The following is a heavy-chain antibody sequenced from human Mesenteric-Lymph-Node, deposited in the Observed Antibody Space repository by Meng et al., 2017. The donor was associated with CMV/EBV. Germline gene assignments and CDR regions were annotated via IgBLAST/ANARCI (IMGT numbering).Heavy chain of an antibody. Sequence: GESLKISCAASGFTFSSYGMHWVRRSPGKGLEWVAFIRYDGGNKYHADSVKGRFTISRDNSKNTLYLQMSSLRAEDTAVYYCARELPTVGATDCWGQGTLVTVSS. J-gene: IGHJ4*02. CDR2: IRYDGGNK. V-gene: IGHV3-30*02. CDR1: GFTFSSYG. D-gene: IGHD1-26*01. CDR3: ARELPTVGATDC.